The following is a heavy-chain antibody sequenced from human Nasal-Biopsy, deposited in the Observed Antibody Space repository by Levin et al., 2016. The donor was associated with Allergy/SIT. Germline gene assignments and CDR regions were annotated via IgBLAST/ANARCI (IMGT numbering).Heavy chain of an antibody. CDR3: AGSGNSLSSENAFDS. Sequence: SETLSLTCTVSGGSISSSNYYWAWIRQPPGEGLEWIGSIYYTGSTYYNPSLKSRVTISVDTSKSQFSLRLTSVTATDTAVYYCAGSGNSLSSENAFDSWGQGTLLTVPS. CDR2: IYYTGST. V-gene: IGHV4-39*01. J-gene: IGHJ4*02. D-gene: IGHD6-6*01. CDR1: GGSISSSNYY.